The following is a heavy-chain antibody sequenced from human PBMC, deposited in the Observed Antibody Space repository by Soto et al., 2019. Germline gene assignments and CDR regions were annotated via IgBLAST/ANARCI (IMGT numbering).Heavy chain of an antibody. CDR3: AKQDYDSSGYYDAEYFQH. CDR2: ISGSGGST. Sequence: GGSLRLSCAASGFTFSSYAMSWVRQAPGKGLEWVSAISGSGGSTYYADSVKGWFTISRDNSKNTLYLQMNSLRAEDTAVYYCAKQDYDSSGYYDAEYFQHWGQGTLVTVSS. J-gene: IGHJ1*01. V-gene: IGHV3-23*01. D-gene: IGHD3-22*01. CDR1: GFTFSSYA.